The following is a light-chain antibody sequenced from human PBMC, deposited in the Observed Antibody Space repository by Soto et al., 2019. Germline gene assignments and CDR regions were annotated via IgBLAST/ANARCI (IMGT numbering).Light chain of an antibody. J-gene: IGKJ2*01. Sequence: EIVLTQSPGTLSLSPGERATLSCRASQSVSSNYLAWYQQRPGQAPRLLIYGASSRATGIPDRFSGSGSGTVFTLSISRLEPEDFAVYYCQHYGSSPPYTFGQGTKLEIK. CDR3: QHYGSSPPYT. CDR1: QSVSSNY. CDR2: GAS. V-gene: IGKV3-20*01.